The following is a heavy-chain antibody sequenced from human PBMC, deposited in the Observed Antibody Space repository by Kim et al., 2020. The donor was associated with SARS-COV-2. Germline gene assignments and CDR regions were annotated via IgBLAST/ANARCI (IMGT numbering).Heavy chain of an antibody. J-gene: IGHJ4*02. V-gene: IGHV1-3*01. CDR2: INVGYGNT. CDR3: ARAGTTRNGGYYFDY. D-gene: IGHD1-1*01. CDR1: GYTFTRYA. Sequence: ASVKVSCKASGYTFTRYAMHWVRQAPGQGLEWMGWINVGYGNTRYLQKFQGRVTITRDTSASTAYMELSSLRSEDTAVYFCARAGTTRNGGYYFDYWGQG.